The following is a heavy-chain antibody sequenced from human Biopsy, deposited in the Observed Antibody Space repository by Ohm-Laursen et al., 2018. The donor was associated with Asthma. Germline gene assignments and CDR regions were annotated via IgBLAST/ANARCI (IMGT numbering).Heavy chain of an antibody. CDR1: GFTVSRDY. J-gene: IGHJ4*02. CDR3: ARGDWYGSASNGY. Sequence: SLRLSCAASGFTVSRDYMFWVRQAPGKGLEWVSVIYSGGTSHTADSVRGRFTISRDFYKNTLYLQMDSLRAEDTAVYYCARGDWYGSASNGYWGQGTLVTVSA. V-gene: IGHV3-53*01. D-gene: IGHD6-6*01. CDR2: IYSGGTS.